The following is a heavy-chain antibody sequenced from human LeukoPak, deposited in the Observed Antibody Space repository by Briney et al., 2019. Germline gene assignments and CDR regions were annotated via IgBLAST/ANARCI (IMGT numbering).Heavy chain of an antibody. D-gene: IGHD6-19*01. Sequence: ASVKVSCKASGGTFSSYAISWVRQAPGQGLEWMGGIIPIFGTANYAQKFQGRVTITADGSTSTAYMELSSLRSEDTAVYYCARDLGRIGVTGTRGFDSWGQGTLVTVSS. J-gene: IGHJ4*02. CDR1: GGTFSSYA. CDR3: ARDLGRIGVTGTRGFDS. V-gene: IGHV1-69*13. CDR2: IIPIFGTA.